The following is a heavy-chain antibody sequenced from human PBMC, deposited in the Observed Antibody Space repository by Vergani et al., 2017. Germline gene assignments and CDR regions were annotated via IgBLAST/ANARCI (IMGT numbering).Heavy chain of an antibody. CDR3: ARDKSFWGRRTTVTFDY. CDR1: GFTFSSYA. CDR2: ISGSGGSI. J-gene: IGHJ4*02. D-gene: IGHD4-17*01. Sequence: EVQLLESGGGLVQPGGSLRLSCAASGFTFSSYAMSWVRQAPGKGLEWVSAISGSGGSIYYADSVKGRFTISRDNAKNSLYLQMNSLRAEDTAVYYCARDKSFWGRRTTVTFDYWGQGTLVTVSS. V-gene: IGHV3-23*01.